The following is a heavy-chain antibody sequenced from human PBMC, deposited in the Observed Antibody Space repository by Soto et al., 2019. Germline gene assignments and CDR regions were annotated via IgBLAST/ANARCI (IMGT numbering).Heavy chain of an antibody. CDR3: ARGYCSGGSCPDAFDI. CDR1: GFTFSSYD. V-gene: IGHV3-13*04. Sequence: EVQLVESGGGLVQPGGSLRLSCAASGFTFSSYDMHWVRQATGKGLEWVSAIGTAGDTYYPGSVKGRFTISRENAKNSLYLQMNSLRAGDTAVYYCARGYCSGGSCPDAFDIWGQGTMVTVSS. J-gene: IGHJ3*02. D-gene: IGHD2-15*01. CDR2: IGTAGDT.